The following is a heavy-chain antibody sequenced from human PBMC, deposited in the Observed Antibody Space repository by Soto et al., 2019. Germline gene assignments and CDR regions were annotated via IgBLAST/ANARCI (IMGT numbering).Heavy chain of an antibody. J-gene: IGHJ3*02. CDR3: ARVGGGYQLLHAFDI. Sequence: GGSLRLSCAASGFTFSSYSMNWVRQAPGKGLEWVSSISSSSSYIYYADSVKGRFTISRDNAKNSLYLQMNSLRAEDAAVYYCARVGGGYQLLHAFDIWGQGTMVTVSS. D-gene: IGHD2-2*01. CDR2: ISSSSSYI. CDR1: GFTFSSYS. V-gene: IGHV3-21*01.